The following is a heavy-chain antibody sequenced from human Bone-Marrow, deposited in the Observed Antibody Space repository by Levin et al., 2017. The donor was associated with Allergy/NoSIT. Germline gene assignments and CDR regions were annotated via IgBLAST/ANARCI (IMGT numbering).Heavy chain of an antibody. CDR1: GASISSYF. CDR3: ARHIRNYGMDV. CDR2: IYDSGST. Sequence: SSETLSLTCSVSGASISSYFWTWMRQPPGQGLEWIGYIYDSGSTYYNSSLKSRVTISVDTSKNQFALKVNSVTAADTAIYYCARHIRNYGMDVWGQGTTVTVSS. J-gene: IGHJ6*02. D-gene: IGHD3-3*02. V-gene: IGHV4-59*08.